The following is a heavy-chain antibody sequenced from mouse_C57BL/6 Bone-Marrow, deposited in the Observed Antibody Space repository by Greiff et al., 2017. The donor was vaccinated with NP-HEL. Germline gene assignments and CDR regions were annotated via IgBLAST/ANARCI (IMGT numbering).Heavy chain of an antibody. J-gene: IGHJ1*03. CDR2: INPSSGYT. D-gene: IGHD2-2*01. V-gene: IGHV1-7*01. Sequence: VQLQQSGAELAKPGASVKLSCKASGYTFTSYWMHWVKQRPGQGLEWIGYINPSSGYTKYNQKFKDKATLTADKSSSTAYMQLSSLTYEDAAVYYCARIGLRRDWYFDVWGTGTTVTVSS. CDR3: ARIGLRRDWYFDV. CDR1: GYTFTSYW.